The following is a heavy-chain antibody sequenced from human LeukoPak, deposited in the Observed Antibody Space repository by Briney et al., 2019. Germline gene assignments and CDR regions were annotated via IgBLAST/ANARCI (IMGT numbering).Heavy chain of an antibody. CDR3: ARFYGIAAGGQDAFDI. Sequence: ASVKVSCKASGYTFTGFYMHWVRQAPGQGLEWMGWINPNSGGTDYAQKFQGRVTMARDTSISTAYMELGRLRSDDTAVYYCARFYGIAAGGQDAFDIWGQGTLVTVSS. CDR1: GYTFTGFY. J-gene: IGHJ3*02. V-gene: IGHV1-2*02. CDR2: INPNSGGT. D-gene: IGHD6-13*01.